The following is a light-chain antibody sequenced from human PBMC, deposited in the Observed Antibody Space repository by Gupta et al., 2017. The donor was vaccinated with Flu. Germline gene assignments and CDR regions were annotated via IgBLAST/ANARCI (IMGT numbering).Light chain of an antibody. CDR2: GNN. CDR3: AAWDDSLNGHYV. J-gene: IGLJ1*01. CDR1: SSNIGSNS. Sequence: VALSCSGSSSNIGSNSVNWYQQVPGTAPNLLIYGNNQRPSGVPDRFSGSKSGTSASLAISGLQSEDEADYYCAAWDDSLNGHYVFGTGTKVTVV. V-gene: IGLV1-44*01.